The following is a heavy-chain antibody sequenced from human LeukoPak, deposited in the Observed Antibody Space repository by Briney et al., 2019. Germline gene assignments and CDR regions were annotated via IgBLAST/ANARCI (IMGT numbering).Heavy chain of an antibody. D-gene: IGHD6-19*01. J-gene: IGHJ4*02. CDR1: GFTFSSYG. Sequence: PGRSLRLSCAASGFTFSSYGMHWVRQAPGKGLEWVAVISYDGSNKYYADSVKGRFTISRDNSKNTLYLQMNSLRAEDTAVYYCAKSGIRGQQWPIFDYWGQGTLVTVSS. CDR3: AKSGIRGQQWPIFDY. CDR2: ISYDGSNK. V-gene: IGHV3-30*18.